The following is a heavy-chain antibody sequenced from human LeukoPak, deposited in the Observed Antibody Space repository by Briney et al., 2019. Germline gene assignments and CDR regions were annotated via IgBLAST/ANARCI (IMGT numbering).Heavy chain of an antibody. D-gene: IGHD3-10*01. J-gene: IGHJ5*02. V-gene: IGHV3-20*04. Sequence: PGGSLRLSCAASGFTFDDYGMSWVRQAPGKGLEWVSGINWNGGSTGYADSVKGRFTISRDNAKNSLYLQMNSLRAEDTALYYCARDYYGSGSYGWFDPWGQGTLVTVSS. CDR2: INWNGGST. CDR1: GFTFDDYG. CDR3: ARDYYGSGSYGWFDP.